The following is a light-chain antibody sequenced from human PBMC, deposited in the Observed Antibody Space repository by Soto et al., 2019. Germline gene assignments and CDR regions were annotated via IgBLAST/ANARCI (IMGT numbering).Light chain of an antibody. V-gene: IGKV3-20*01. CDR3: QQYGSSPYT. J-gene: IGKJ2*01. Sequence: EILLTQSPGTLSLSPGERATLSSRASQSVRNSYLAWYQQKPGQAPRLLIYGASGRATGIPDRFSGSGSGTDFTLTISRLEPEDFAVYYCQQYGSSPYTFGQGTKLEI. CDR1: QSVRNSY. CDR2: GAS.